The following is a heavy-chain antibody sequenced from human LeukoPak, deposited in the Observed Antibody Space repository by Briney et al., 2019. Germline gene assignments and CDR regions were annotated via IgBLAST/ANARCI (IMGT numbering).Heavy chain of an antibody. J-gene: IGHJ3*02. Sequence: SVKVSCKASGGTFSSYAISWVRQAPGQGLEWMGGIIPIFGTANYAQKFQGGVTITADESTSTAYMELSSLRSEDTAVYYCATPYSSGWYEGFGAFDIWGQGTMVTVSS. V-gene: IGHV1-69*13. D-gene: IGHD6-19*01. CDR3: ATPYSSGWYEGFGAFDI. CDR2: IIPIFGTA. CDR1: GGTFSSYA.